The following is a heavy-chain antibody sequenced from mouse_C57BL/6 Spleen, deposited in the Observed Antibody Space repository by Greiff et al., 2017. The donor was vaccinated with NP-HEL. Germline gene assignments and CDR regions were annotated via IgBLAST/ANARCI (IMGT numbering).Heavy chain of an antibody. CDR2: IWSGGST. Sequence: QVHVKQSGPGLVQPSQSLSITCTVSGFSLTSYGVHWVRQSPGKGLEWLGVIWSGGSTDYNAAFISRLSISKDNSKSQVFFKMKRLQADDTARYYCAREDYSNWYFDVWGTGTTVTVSS. J-gene: IGHJ1*03. CDR3: AREDYSNWYFDV. CDR1: GFSLTSYG. D-gene: IGHD2-5*01. V-gene: IGHV2-2*01.